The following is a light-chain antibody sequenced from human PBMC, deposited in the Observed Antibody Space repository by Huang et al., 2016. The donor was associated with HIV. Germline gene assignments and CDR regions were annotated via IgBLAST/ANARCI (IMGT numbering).Light chain of an antibody. Sequence: EIVMTQSPATLSVSPGERATLSCRASQSVSSDLAWYQQKPGQPPRLLIFGASTRATGVPARFSGSGSGTEFTLTISSLQSEGFAVYYCQQYNNWPPTCGQGTKVEIK. J-gene: IGKJ1*01. CDR3: QQYNNWPPT. CDR1: QSVSSD. CDR2: GAS. V-gene: IGKV3-15*01.